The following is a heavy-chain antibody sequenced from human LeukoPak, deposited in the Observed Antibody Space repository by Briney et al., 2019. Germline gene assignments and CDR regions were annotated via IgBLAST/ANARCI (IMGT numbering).Heavy chain of an antibody. CDR3: ARSKYCSGGSCYDCYYGMDV. CDR2: INHSGST. V-gene: IGHV4-34*01. D-gene: IGHD2-15*01. Sequence: PSETLSLTCAVYGGSFSGYYWSWIRQPPGKGLEWIGEINHSGSTNYNPSLKSRVTILVDTSKNQFSLKLSSVTAADTAVYYCARSKYCSGGSCYDCYYGMDVWGQGTTVTVSS. CDR1: GGSFSGYY. J-gene: IGHJ6*02.